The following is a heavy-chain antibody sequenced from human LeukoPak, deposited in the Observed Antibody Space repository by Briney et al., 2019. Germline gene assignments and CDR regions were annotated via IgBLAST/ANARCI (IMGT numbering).Heavy chain of an antibody. CDR3: AKVAAGRWFFDY. CDR1: GFTFSTYA. CDR2: ISGGGNST. J-gene: IGHJ4*02. Sequence: GGSLRLSCAASGFTFSTYAMSWVRQAPGKGLEWVSGISGGGNSTYYADSVKGRFTISRDNSTNTLYLQLNSLRAEDTAVYYCAKVAAGRWFFDYWGQGTLVTVSS. V-gene: IGHV3-23*01. D-gene: IGHD6-13*01.